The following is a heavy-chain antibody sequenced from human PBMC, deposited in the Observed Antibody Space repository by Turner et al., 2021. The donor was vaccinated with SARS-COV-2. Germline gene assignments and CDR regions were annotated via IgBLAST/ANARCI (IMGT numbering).Heavy chain of an antibody. CDR3: ARQKTHYYYYGMDV. CDR1: GDTFNNYA. Sequence: QVQLVQSGAEVRKPGSSVKVYCKASGDTFNNYAISWVRQAPCQGLEWVGGIIPLHGTTNYAQKFQVRVTITADKSTSTIYLELSSLRSEDTAVFYCARQKTHYYYYGMDVWGQGTTVTVSS. CDR2: IIPLHGTT. J-gene: IGHJ6*02. V-gene: IGHV1-69*06.